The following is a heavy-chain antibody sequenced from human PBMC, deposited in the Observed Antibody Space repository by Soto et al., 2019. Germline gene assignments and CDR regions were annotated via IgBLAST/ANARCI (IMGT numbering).Heavy chain of an antibody. V-gene: IGHV3-30*18. CDR3: AKVLLTYTSGWYHPHFDY. CDR2: VSNDGSNK. Sequence: ESVGGVVQPGRSLRLSCAASGFTFSSYVMHWVRQAPGKGLEGVAVVSNDGSNKDYADSVRGRFTISRDNSKNTLYLQMNSLRAEDTAVYYCAKVLLTYTSGWYHPHFDYWGQGTLVTVSS. CDR1: GFTFSSYV. D-gene: IGHD6-19*01. J-gene: IGHJ4*02.